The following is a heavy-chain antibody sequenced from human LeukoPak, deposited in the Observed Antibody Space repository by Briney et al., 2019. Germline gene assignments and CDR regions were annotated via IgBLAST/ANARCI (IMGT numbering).Heavy chain of an antibody. Sequence: PGGSLRLSCVASGFTFRSYEMNWVRQAPGKGLEWLSYISSDGSAIYYADSVKGRFTISRDNAKNSLYLQMNSLRAEDTAVYYCARTFYYDNSGYRHLDFWGQGTLVTVSS. J-gene: IGHJ4*02. CDR3: ARTFYYDNSGYRHLDF. V-gene: IGHV3-48*03. D-gene: IGHD3-22*01. CDR2: ISSDGSAI. CDR1: GFTFRSYE.